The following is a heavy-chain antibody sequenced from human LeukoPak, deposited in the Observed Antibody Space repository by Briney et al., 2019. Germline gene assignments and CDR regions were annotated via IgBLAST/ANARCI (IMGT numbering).Heavy chain of an antibody. CDR1: GFTFSNYG. J-gene: IGHJ4*02. V-gene: IGHV3-30*18. CDR2: ISYDGSNK. Sequence: GRSLRLSCAASGFTFSNYGMHWVRQAPGKGLEWVAVISYDGSNKYYADSVKGRFTISRDDSKNTLYLQMSSLRAEDTAVYYCAKGGDYGDLGYYFDYWGQGTLVTVSS. D-gene: IGHD4-17*01. CDR3: AKGGDYGDLGYYFDY.